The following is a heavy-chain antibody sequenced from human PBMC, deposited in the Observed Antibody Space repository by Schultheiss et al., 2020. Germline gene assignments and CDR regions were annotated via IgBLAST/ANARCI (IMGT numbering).Heavy chain of an antibody. V-gene: IGHV4-4*02. CDR2: IYHSGST. Sequence: SETLSLTCAVSGGSISSSNWWSWVRQPPGKGLEWIGEIYHSGSTNYNPSLKSRVTISVDTSKNQFSLKLSSVTAADTAVYYCARDDSSSPLDYWGQGTLVTVSS. D-gene: IGHD6-13*01. CDR1: GGSISSSNW. CDR3: ARDDSSSPLDY. J-gene: IGHJ4*02.